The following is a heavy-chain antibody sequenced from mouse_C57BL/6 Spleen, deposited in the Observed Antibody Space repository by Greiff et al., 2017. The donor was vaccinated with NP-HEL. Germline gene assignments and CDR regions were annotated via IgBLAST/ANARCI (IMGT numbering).Heavy chain of an antibody. CDR1: GYTFTSYG. J-gene: IGHJ2*01. CDR2: IYPRSGNT. D-gene: IGHD2-3*01. Sequence: SGAELARPGASVKLSCKASGYTFTSYGISWVKQRTGQGLEWIGEIYPRSGNTYYNEKFKGKATLTADKSSSTAYMELRSLTSEDSAVYFCARSYDGYWFDYWGQGTTLTVSS. V-gene: IGHV1-81*01. CDR3: ARSYDGYWFDY.